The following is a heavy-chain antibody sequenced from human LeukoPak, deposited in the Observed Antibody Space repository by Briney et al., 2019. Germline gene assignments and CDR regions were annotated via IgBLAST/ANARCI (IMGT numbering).Heavy chain of an antibody. CDR2: IWYDGNNK. Sequence: PGGSLRLSCAASGFTFSSYGMHWVRQAPGKGLEWVALIWYDGNNKYYADSVKGRFTISRDNSKNTLYLQLNSLRAEDTAVYYCARHHCSGGDCYFFDWGQGTLVTVSS. J-gene: IGHJ4*02. CDR3: ARHHCSGGDCYFFD. D-gene: IGHD2-15*01. CDR1: GFTFSSYG. V-gene: IGHV3-33*01.